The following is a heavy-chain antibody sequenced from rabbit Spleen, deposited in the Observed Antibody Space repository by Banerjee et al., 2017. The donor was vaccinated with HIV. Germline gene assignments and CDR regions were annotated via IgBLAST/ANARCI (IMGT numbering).Heavy chain of an antibody. CDR1: GFSLNNNYV. CDR3: ARDAGTSFSTYGMDL. V-gene: IGHV1S45*01. D-gene: IGHD8-1*01. J-gene: IGHJ6*01. Sequence: EQLKESGGGLVQPGGSLALTCKASGFSLNNNYVMCWVRQAPGKGLEWIACINAATGKPVYATWAKGRFTISRTSSTTVTLRMTSLTAADRATYFCARDAGTSFSTYGMDLWGPGTLVTVS. CDR2: INAATGKP.